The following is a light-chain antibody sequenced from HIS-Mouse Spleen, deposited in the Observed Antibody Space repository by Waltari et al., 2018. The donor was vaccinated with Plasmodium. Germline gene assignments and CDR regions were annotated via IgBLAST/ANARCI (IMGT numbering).Light chain of an antibody. V-gene: IGLV3-10*01. CDR2: EDS. Sequence: SYELTQPPSVSVSPGQTARITCSGDALPKKYAYWNQQKSGQAPVLVIDEDSKRPSGSPERSSGSSSGTMATLTISGAQVEDEADYYCYSTDSSGNHRVFGGGTKLTVL. J-gene: IGLJ3*02. CDR3: YSTDSSGNHRV. CDR1: ALPKKY.